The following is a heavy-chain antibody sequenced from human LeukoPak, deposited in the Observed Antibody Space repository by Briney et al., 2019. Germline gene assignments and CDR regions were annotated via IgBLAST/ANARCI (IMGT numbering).Heavy chain of an antibody. CDR2: ISSSSSYT. CDR3: AKDGRGYSGYAYYFDY. J-gene: IGHJ4*02. V-gene: IGHV3-11*05. Sequence: GGSLRLSCAASGFTFSDYYMSWIRQAPGKGLEWVSYISSSSSYTNYADSVKGRFTISRDNAKNTLYLQMNSLRAEDTAVYYCAKDGRGYSGYAYYFDYWGQGTLVTVSS. CDR1: GFTFSDYY. D-gene: IGHD5-12*01.